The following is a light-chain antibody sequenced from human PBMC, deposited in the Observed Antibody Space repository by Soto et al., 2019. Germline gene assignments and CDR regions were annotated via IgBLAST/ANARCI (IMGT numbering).Light chain of an antibody. Sequence: QSALTQPRSVSGSPGQSVTISCTGTSSDVGGYNYVSWYQQHPGKAPKLMIYDVNKRPSGVPDRCSGSKSGNTASLTISGLQAEDEADYYCSAYTVSRTYVFGTGTKLTVL. CDR2: DVN. CDR3: SAYTVSRTYV. CDR1: SSDVGGYNY. V-gene: IGLV2-11*01. J-gene: IGLJ1*01.